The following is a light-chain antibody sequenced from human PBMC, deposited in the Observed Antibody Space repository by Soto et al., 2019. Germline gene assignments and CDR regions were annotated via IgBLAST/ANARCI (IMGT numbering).Light chain of an antibody. J-gene: IGKJ4*01. CDR3: QQYNNWPIT. Sequence: VVMTQSPVTLSVSPGERATLSCRASQSVSSNLAWYQQKPGQAPRLLIYGASTRATGIPARFSGSGSGTEFTLTISSLQSEDFAVYYCQQYNNWPITFGGGTKVEIK. CDR1: QSVSSN. V-gene: IGKV3-15*01. CDR2: GAS.